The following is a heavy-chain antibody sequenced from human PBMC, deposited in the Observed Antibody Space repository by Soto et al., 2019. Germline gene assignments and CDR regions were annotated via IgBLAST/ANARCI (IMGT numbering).Heavy chain of an antibody. D-gene: IGHD3-3*01. V-gene: IGHV3-7*01. CDR1: GFTFSSYW. CDR2: IKQDGSEK. J-gene: IGHJ6*02. Sequence: XGSLLLSCAASGFTFSSYWMSWVRQAPGKGLEWVANIKQDGSEKYYVDSVKGRFTISRDNAKNSLYLQMNSLRAEDTAVYYCASPGPLSKRFLEWYGMDVWGQGTTVTVSS. CDR3: ASPGPLSKRFLEWYGMDV.